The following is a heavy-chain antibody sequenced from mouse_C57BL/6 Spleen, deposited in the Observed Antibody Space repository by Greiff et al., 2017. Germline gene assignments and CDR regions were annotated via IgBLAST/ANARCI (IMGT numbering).Heavy chain of an antibody. CDR1: GFTFSDYD. CDR3: ARGYGSSYGYFDV. J-gene: IGHJ1*03. V-gene: IGHV5-17*01. D-gene: IGHD1-1*01. Sequence: VQLKESGGGLVKPGGSLKLSCAASGFTFSDYDMHWVRQAPEKGLEWVAYISSGSSTIYYADTVKGSFPFTRDNAKNTLFLQMTSLRSEDTAMYCCARGYGSSYGYFDVWGTGTTVTVSS. CDR2: ISSGSSTI.